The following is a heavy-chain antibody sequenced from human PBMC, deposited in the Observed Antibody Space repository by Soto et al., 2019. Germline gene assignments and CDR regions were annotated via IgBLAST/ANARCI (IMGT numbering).Heavy chain of an antibody. J-gene: IGHJ4*02. CDR1: GFTFSDYY. D-gene: IGHD3-9*01. CDR2: ISSSGSTI. CDR3: ATKLRYFDPFDY. V-gene: IGHV3-11*01. Sequence: PGGSLRLSCAASGFTFSDYYMSWIRQAPGKGLEWVSYISSSGSTIYYADSVKGRFTISRDNAKNSLYLQMNSLRAEDTAVYYCATKLRYFDPFDYWGQGTLVTVSS.